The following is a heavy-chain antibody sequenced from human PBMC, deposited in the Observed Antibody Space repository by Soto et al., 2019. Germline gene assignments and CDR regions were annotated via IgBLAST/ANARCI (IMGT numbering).Heavy chain of an antibody. D-gene: IGHD2-15*01. V-gene: IGHV3-11*01. CDR2: ISSSGSTI. Sequence: PGGSLRLSCAASGFTFSDYYMSWIRQAPGKGLEWVSYISSSGSTIYYADSVKGRFTISRDNANNSLYLQMNSLRAEDTAVYYCARDLRPSIVVVVAAPDAFDIWGQGTMVTVSS. J-gene: IGHJ3*02. CDR1: GFTFSDYY. CDR3: ARDLRPSIVVVVAAPDAFDI.